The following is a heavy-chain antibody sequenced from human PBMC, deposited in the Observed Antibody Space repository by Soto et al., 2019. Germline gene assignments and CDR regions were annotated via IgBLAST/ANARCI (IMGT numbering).Heavy chain of an antibody. CDR3: TTDLTNPPPEPSLHYYDSREGVP. Sequence: GGSLSLSCAASGFPFSSYWMHWVRQAPGKGLVWVSRINSDGSSTSYADSVKGRFTISRDNAKNTLYLQMNSLRAEDTAVYYCTTDLTNPPPEPSLHYYDSREGVPWGQGTLVTVSS. D-gene: IGHD3-22*01. V-gene: IGHV3-74*01. J-gene: IGHJ5*02. CDR1: GFPFSSYW. CDR2: INSDGSST.